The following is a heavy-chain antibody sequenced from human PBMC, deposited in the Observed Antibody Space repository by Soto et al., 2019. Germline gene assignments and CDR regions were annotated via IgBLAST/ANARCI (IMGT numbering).Heavy chain of an antibody. D-gene: IGHD3-10*01. CDR2: INHSGST. V-gene: IGHV4-34*01. CDR3: ASRTYYYGSGRKGSFDY. J-gene: IGHJ4*02. Sequence: QVQLQQWGAGLLKPSETLSLTCAVYGGSFSGYYWSWIRQPPGKGLEWIGEINHSGSTNYNPFLKRRVTISVDTSKNQFYLKLSSVTAADTAVYYCASRTYYYGSGRKGSFDYWGQGTLVTVSS. CDR1: GGSFSGYY.